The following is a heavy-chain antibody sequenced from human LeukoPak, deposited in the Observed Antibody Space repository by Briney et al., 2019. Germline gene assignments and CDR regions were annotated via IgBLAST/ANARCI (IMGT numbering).Heavy chain of an antibody. J-gene: IGHJ5*02. D-gene: IGHD5-18*01. CDR2: IYPLETT. Sequence: SETLSLTCTVSGDSVNSGAYYWSWLRQPAGKEPEWIGRIYPLETTNYNPSLKSRVTISVDTSKNQFSLKLSSVTAADAAVYYCARNTAMAPWFDPWGQGTLVTVSS. V-gene: IGHV4-61*02. CDR3: ARNTAMAPWFDP. CDR1: GDSVNSGAYY.